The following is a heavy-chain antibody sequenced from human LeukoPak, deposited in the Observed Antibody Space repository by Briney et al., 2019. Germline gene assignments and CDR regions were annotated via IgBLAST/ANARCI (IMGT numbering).Heavy chain of an antibody. V-gene: IGHV1-18*01. CDR1: DYTFTNYG. CDR2: ISAYNGDT. Sequence: ASVKVSCKASDYTFTNYGISWVRQAPGQGLEWMAWISAYNGDTNYAQKLQSRVTMTTDTSTSTVYMELRSLRSDDTAVYYCAGVPYDSSGYYQYYFDYWGQGTLVTVSS. D-gene: IGHD3-22*01. CDR3: AGVPYDSSGYYQYYFDY. J-gene: IGHJ4*02.